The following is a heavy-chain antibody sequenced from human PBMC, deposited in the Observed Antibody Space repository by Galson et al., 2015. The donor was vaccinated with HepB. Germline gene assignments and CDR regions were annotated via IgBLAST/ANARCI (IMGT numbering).Heavy chain of an antibody. J-gene: IGHJ4*02. V-gene: IGHV3-21*01. Sequence: SLRLSCAASGFTVSGYSMNWVRQAPGKGLEWVSFISSGSNYIDYADSVKGRFTISRDNAKNSLYLQMNNLRAEDTAVYYCATDPVRPPYFDHWGQGSLVTVSS. CDR3: ATDPVRPPYFDH. D-gene: IGHD2-21*01. CDR1: GFTVSGYS. CDR2: ISSGSNYI.